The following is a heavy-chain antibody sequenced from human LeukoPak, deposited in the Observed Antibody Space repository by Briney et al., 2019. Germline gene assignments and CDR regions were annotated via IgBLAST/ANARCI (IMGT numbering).Heavy chain of an antibody. V-gene: IGHV3-33*01. CDR1: GFSFSSYG. CDR3: ARENTMVRGVALYYFDY. Sequence: GGSLRLSCAASGFSFSSYGMHWVRQAPGKGLEWVAVIWYDGSKEYYADSVKGRFTISRDNSKNTLYLQMNSLRAEDTAVYYCARENTMVRGVALYYFDYWGQGTLVTVSS. CDR2: IWYDGSKE. D-gene: IGHD3-10*01. J-gene: IGHJ4*02.